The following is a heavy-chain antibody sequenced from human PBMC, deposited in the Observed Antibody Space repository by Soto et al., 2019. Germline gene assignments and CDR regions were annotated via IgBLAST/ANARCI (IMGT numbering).Heavy chain of an antibody. J-gene: IGHJ5*02. CDR3: ARPRTYDYESDGYYGHQFDD. V-gene: IGHV1-69*01. D-gene: IGHD3-22*01. CDR2: IVPKLGTV. Sequence: QVQLVQSGAEVKKTGSSVKVSCKISGGIFSRHAIDWVRQAPGQRLEWMGGIVPKLGTVIYVQNFQARVTSSADELTNSSYLDLSALTCEATAVYYCARPRTYDYESDGYYGHQFDDWGQATLVTVSS. CDR1: GGIFSRHA.